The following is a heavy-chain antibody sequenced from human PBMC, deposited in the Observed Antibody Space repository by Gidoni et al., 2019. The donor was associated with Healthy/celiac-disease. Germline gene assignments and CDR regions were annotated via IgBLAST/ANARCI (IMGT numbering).Heavy chain of an antibody. V-gene: IGHV4-59*01. CDR2: IAYSGST. Sequence: QVQLQESGPGLVKPSQTPSLTCTVSGGSISSYYWSWILQPPGKGLEWIGYIAYSGSTNYHPSHKSRVSRSVDTSKNQFSLKLSSVTAADTAVYYCARDRGGSYPFDYWGQGTLVTVS. J-gene: IGHJ4*02. CDR1: GGSISSYY. CDR3: ARDRGGSYPFDY. D-gene: IGHD1-26*01.